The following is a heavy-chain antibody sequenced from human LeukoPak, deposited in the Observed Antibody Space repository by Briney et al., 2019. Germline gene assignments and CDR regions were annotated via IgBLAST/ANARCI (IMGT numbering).Heavy chain of an antibody. V-gene: IGHV3-23*01. CDR2: ISGSATGGNT. Sequence: GGSLRLSCAASGFTFSTYAMSWVRQAPGKGLEWVSTISGSATGGNTYYADSVKGRFTISRDNSKNTLFLQMTSLTAEDTAVYYCTKKSPYGGVDYWGQGTLVTFS. D-gene: IGHD4-23*01. J-gene: IGHJ4*02. CDR3: TKKSPYGGVDY. CDR1: GFTFSTYA.